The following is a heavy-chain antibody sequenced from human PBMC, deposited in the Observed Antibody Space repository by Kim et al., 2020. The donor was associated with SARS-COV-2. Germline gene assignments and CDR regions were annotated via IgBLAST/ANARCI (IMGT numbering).Heavy chain of an antibody. V-gene: IGHV3-21*01. Sequence: GGSLRLSCAASGFTFSSYSMNWVRQAPGKGLEWVSSISSSSSYIYYADSVKGRFTISRDNAKNSLYLQMNSLRAEDTAVYYCARERAPFTNDAFDIWGQGTMVTVSS. CDR2: ISSSSSYI. CDR3: ARERAPFTNDAFDI. J-gene: IGHJ3*02. CDR1: GFTFSSYS. D-gene: IGHD2-8*01.